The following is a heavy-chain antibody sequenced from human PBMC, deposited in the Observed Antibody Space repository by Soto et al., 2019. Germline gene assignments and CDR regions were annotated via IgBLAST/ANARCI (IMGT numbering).Heavy chain of an antibody. Sequence: GGSLRLSCAASGFTFSSYWMSWVRQAPGKGLEWVANIKQDGSEKYYVDSVKGRFTISRDNAKNSLYLQMNSLRAEDTAVYYCARIIIPGGHYYDGWGQGTLVTVSS. J-gene: IGHJ4*02. CDR1: GFTFSSYW. V-gene: IGHV3-7*03. D-gene: IGHD3-22*01. CDR2: IKQDGSEK. CDR3: ARIIIPGGHYYDG.